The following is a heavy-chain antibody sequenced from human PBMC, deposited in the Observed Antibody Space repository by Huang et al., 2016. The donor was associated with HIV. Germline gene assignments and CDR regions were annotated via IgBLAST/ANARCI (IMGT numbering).Heavy chain of an antibody. D-gene: IGHD2-15*01. Sequence: QVQLQQWGAGLLQPSETLSLTCAVYGGSFSGYYWSWIRQPPGKGLEWIGEINHNGSTNYNPSLKSRVTISRDTSKNQFALKLSSVTAADTAVYYCARYGGNYYYYYGMDVWGQGTTVTVSS. CDR3: ARYGGNYYYYYGMDV. V-gene: IGHV4-34*01. CDR2: INHNGST. J-gene: IGHJ6*02. CDR1: GGSFSGYY.